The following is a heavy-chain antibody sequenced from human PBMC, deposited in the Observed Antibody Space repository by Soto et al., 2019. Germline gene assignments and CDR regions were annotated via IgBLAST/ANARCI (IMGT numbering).Heavy chain of an antibody. Sequence: PAGSLRLSCASSGFTFSSYDMHWFRQATGKGLEWVSAIGTAGDPYYPGSVKGRFTISRENAKNSLYLQMNSLRAGDTAVYYCARGTYYYGSVTGPSYFYYYAMDVWGQAITVTVSS. D-gene: IGHD3-10*01. CDR3: ARGTYYYGSVTGPSYFYYYAMDV. V-gene: IGHV3-13*05. CDR2: IGTAGDP. CDR1: GFTFSSYD. J-gene: IGHJ6*02.